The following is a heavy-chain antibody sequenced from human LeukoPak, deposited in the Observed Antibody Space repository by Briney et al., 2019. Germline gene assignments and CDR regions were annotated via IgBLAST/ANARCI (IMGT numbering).Heavy chain of an antibody. D-gene: IGHD3-10*01. Sequence: PGGSLRLSCAASGFTFSSYSMNWVRQAPGKGLEWVSVIDSGGSTYYTDSVKGRFTISRDSVNNTLYLQMNSLGAEDTAVYYCTRSGIWGQGTLVTVSS. CDR1: GFTFSSYS. CDR3: TRSGI. V-gene: IGHV3-53*01. CDR2: IDSGGST. J-gene: IGHJ4*02.